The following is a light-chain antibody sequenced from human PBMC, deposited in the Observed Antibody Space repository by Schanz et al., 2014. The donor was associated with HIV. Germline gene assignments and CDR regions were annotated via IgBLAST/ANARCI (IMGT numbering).Light chain of an antibody. J-gene: IGKJ4*01. CDR3: LQHNTFPLT. Sequence: DIQMTQSPSSVSASVGDRVSITCRASHIISSYLAWYQQKPGKAPKRLIYAASTLQSGVPSRFSGSGSGIEFTLTITSLQPEDSATYYCLQHNTFPLTFGGGTKVEIK. CDR1: HIISSY. V-gene: IGKV1-17*03. CDR2: AAS.